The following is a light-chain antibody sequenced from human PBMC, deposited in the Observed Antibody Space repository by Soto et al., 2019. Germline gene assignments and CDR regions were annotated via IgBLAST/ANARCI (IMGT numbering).Light chain of an antibody. V-gene: IGKV1-5*03. Sequence: DIQMTQSPSTLSASVGDRVTITCRASQSISSCLAWYQQKPGKAPNLLIYKASSVESGVPSRFSGSGAGTEFTLTMSRLEPDGVAAYCWEEYDSYALTFGGGTKVEIK. CDR2: KAS. J-gene: IGKJ4*02. CDR1: QSISSC. CDR3: EEYDSYALT.